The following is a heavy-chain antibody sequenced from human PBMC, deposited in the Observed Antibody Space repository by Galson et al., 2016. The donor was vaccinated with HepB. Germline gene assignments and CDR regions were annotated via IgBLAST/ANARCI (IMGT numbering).Heavy chain of an antibody. J-gene: IGHJ6*02. D-gene: IGHD2-2*01. CDR1: GFTFSSYS. CDR3: ARDSAVPAARGYYYYYGMDV. Sequence: SLRLSCAASGFTFSSYSLNWVRQAPGKGLEWVSYISSSCITIYYADSVKGRFTISRDNAKNSLYLQMNSLRDEDTAVYYCARDSAVPAARGYYYYYGMDVWGQGTTVTVPS. V-gene: IGHV3-48*02. CDR2: ISSSCITI.